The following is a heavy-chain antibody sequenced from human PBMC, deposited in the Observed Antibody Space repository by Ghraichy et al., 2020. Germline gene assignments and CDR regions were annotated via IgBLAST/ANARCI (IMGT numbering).Heavy chain of an antibody. CDR2: VNSDGTST. CDR3: VSANPTIDY. V-gene: IGHV3-74*01. D-gene: IGHD2-2*01. J-gene: IGHJ4*02. CDR1: GLTVSSYW. Sequence: GGSLRLSCAVSGLTVSSYWMHWVRQAPGKGLVWVSRVNSDGTSTTYADSVKGRFTISRDNAKNTLFLQMNSLRAEDTAVYYCVSANPTIDYWGQGTLVTVSS.